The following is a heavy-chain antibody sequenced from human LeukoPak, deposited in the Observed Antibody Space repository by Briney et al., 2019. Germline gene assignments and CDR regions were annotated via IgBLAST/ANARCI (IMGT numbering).Heavy chain of an antibody. V-gene: IGHV1-69*13. CDR3: AKVGPTNDYNDAFDI. Sequence: ASVKVSCKASGGTFSSYAISWVRQAPGQGLEWMGGIIPIFGTANYAQKFQGRVTITADESTSTAYMELSSLRSEDTAVYYCAKVGPTNDYNDAFDIWGQGTMVTVSS. D-gene: IGHD4-11*01. J-gene: IGHJ3*02. CDR1: GGTFSSYA. CDR2: IIPIFGTA.